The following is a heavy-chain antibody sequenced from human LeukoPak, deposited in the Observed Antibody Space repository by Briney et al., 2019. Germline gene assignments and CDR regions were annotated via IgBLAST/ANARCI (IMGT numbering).Heavy chain of an antibody. CDR2: IRYDGSNK. Sequence: EGSLRLSCAASGFTFSSYGMHWVRQAPGKGLERVAFIRYDGSNKYYADSVKGRFTISRDNSKNTLYLQMNSLRADDTAVYYCAKGSWAWVAVAEWFDPWGQGTLVTVSS. CDR1: GFTFSSYG. D-gene: IGHD6-19*01. J-gene: IGHJ5*02. V-gene: IGHV3-30*02. CDR3: AKGSWAWVAVAEWFDP.